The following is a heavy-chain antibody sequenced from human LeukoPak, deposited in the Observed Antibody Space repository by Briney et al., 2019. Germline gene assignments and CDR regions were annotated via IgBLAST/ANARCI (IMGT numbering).Heavy chain of an antibody. CDR2: IYYSGST. V-gene: IGHV4-61*01. J-gene: IGHJ4*02. D-gene: IGHD3-22*01. CDR3: ARELAGDSSGYYYGGGPIDY. Sequence: SETLSLTCTVSGGSISSRSYYWSWIRQPPGKGLEWIGYIYYSGSTNYNPSLKSRVTISVDTSKNQFSLKLSSVTAADTAVYYCARELAGDSSGYYYGGGPIDYWGQGTLVTVSS. CDR1: GGSISSRSYY.